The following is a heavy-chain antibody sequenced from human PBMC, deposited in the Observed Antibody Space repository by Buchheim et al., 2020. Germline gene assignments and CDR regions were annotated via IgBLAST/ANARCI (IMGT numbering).Heavy chain of an antibody. D-gene: IGHD6-19*01. J-gene: IGHJ4*02. CDR1: GFTFDDYA. Sequence: EVQLVESGGGLVQPGRSLRLSCAASGFTFDDYAMHWVRQAPGKGLEWVSGINWNSGKIGYADSVKGRFTISRDNAKNSLYLQMNSLRAEDTALYYCVKDKGSGWNSVDSWGQGTL. CDR2: INWNSGKI. CDR3: VKDKGSGWNSVDS. V-gene: IGHV3-9*01.